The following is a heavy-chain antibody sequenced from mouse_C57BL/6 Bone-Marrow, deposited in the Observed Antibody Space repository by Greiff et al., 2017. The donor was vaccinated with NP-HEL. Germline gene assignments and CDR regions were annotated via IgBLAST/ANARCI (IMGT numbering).Heavy chain of an antibody. CDR2: IYPGDGDT. Sequence: QVQLQHSGPALVKPGASVTISCKASGSAFSSSWMNWVKQRPGKGLEWIGRIYPGDGDTNYNGKFKGKATLTADKSSSTAYMQLSSLTSEDSAVYFCARRSNYIYAMDYWGQGTSVTVSS. CDR1: GSAFSSSW. V-gene: IGHV1-82*01. D-gene: IGHD2-5*01. CDR3: ARRSNYIYAMDY. J-gene: IGHJ4*01.